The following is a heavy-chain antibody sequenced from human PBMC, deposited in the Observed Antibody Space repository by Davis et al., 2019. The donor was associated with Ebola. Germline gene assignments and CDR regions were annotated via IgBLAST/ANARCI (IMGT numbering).Heavy chain of an antibody. CDR2: MYYSGNT. V-gene: IGHV4-39*01. CDR1: GGSISSSTHY. D-gene: IGHD3-16*01. J-gene: IGHJ5*02. CDR3: AKMIQGQSHWFDP. Sequence: SDTLSLTCTVSGGSISSSTHYWGWVRQSPGKGLEWLGSMYYSGNTYYNPSLKSRVIFSVDTSRNPFFLQLNSVTAADTAVYYCAKMIQGQSHWFDPWGQGTLVTVSS.